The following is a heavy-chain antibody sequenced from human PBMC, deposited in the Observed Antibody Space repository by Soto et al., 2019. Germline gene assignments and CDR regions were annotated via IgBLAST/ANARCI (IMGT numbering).Heavy chain of an antibody. CDR1: GGSISSGGYY. D-gene: IGHD3-10*01. CDR2: IYYSGST. J-gene: IGHJ4*02. Sequence: QVQLQESGPGLVKPSQTLSLTCTVSGGSISSGGYYWSWIRQHPGKGLEWIGYIYYSGSTYYNPSLKSRVTTXXDXSXXQFSLKLSSVTAADTAVYYCARGNLWFGELLHFDYWGQGTLVTVSS. V-gene: IGHV4-31*03. CDR3: ARGNLWFGELLHFDY.